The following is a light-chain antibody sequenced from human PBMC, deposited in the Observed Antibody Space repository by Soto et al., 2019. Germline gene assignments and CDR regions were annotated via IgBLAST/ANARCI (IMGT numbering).Light chain of an antibody. Sequence: DIVLTQSPCSLSLSPGERATLSCRASQTVSSSSLACYQQKPGQAPRLLIFGASTRAAGFPDRFSGSGSGTDFTLTISRLEPEDFAVYYCQQYGRSPRTFGQGTKVDI. J-gene: IGKJ1*01. V-gene: IGKV3-20*01. CDR3: QQYGRSPRT. CDR2: GAS. CDR1: QTVSSSS.